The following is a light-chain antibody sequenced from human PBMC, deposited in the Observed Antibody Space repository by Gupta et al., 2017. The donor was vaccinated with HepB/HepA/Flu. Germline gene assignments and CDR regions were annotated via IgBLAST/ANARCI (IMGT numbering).Light chain of an antibody. CDR2: RNN. CDR1: SSSIGSNY. J-gene: IGLJ3*02. Sequence: QSVLTQPPSASGTPGGRVTISCSGSSSSIGSNYVSWYQQFPGTAPKLLIFRNNERPSGVPDRFSASKSGTSASLAISGLRSEDEADYYCSSSEDSLRGWVFGGGTKLTVL. CDR3: SSSEDSLRGWV. V-gene: IGLV1-47*02.